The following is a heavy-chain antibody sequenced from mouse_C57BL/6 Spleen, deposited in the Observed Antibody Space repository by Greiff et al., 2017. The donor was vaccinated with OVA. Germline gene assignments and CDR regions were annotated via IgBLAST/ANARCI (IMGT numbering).Heavy chain of an antibody. CDR1: GYTFTSYW. D-gene: IGHD2-4*01. CDR3: ARKIYYDSRDYFDY. Sequence: QVQLQQPGAELVRPGSSVKLSCKASGYTFTSYWMHWVKQRPIQGLEWIGNIDPSDSETHYNQKFKDKATLTVDKSSSTAYMQLSSLTSEDSAVYYCARKIYYDSRDYFDYWGQGTTLTVSS. CDR2: IDPSDSET. J-gene: IGHJ2*01. V-gene: IGHV1-52*01.